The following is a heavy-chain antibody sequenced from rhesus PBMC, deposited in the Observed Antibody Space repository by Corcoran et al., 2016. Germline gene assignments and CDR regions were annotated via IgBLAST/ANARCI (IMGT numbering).Heavy chain of an antibody. J-gene: IGHJ4*01. CDR2: IGGSRGST. CDR3: ARGGGAGYYDSGYFDY. CDR1: GYSISSGYG. D-gene: IGHD3-28*01. V-gene: IGHV4-127*01. Sequence: QVQLQESGPGLVKPSETLSLTCAVSGYSISSGYGWSWIRQPPGTGLEWIGYIGGSRGSTNYNPSLKSRVTISKDTSKNQFSLKLSSVTAADTAVYYCARGGGAGYYDSGYFDYWGQGVLVTVSS.